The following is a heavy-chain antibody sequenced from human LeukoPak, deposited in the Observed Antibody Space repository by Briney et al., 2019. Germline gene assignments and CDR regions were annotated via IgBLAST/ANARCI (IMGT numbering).Heavy chain of an antibody. CDR1: GYSFTSYW. J-gene: IGHJ4*02. D-gene: IGHD4-17*01. Sequence: GESLKISCKGSGYSFTSYWIGWVRQMPRKRLELMGIIYPGDSDTRYSPSFQGQVTISADKSISTAYLQWSSLKASDTAMYYCARHYGDYRSDYWGQGTLVTVSS. CDR2: IYPGDSDT. V-gene: IGHV5-51*01. CDR3: ARHYGDYRSDY.